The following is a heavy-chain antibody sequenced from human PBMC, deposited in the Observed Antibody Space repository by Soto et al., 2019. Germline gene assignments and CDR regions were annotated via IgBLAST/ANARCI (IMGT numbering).Heavy chain of an antibody. J-gene: IGHJ4*02. Sequence: HVQLVESGGGLVKPGGSLRLSCAASGFTFSDHYMSWIRQVPGKGLEWVSYISTSGSYIKYADSVKGRFTVSRDNAQNLLYLRMNSLRVEDTAVYYCARDSMVASAGNDFDSWGQGTLVTVSS. CDR1: GFTFSDHY. V-gene: IGHV3-11*06. D-gene: IGHD3-10*01. CDR3: ARDSMVASAGNDFDS. CDR2: ISTSGSYI.